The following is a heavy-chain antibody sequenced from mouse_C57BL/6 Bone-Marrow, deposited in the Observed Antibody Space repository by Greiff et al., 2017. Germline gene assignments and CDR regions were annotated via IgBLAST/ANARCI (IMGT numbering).Heavy chain of an antibody. D-gene: IGHD2-5*01. CDR2: ISDGGSYT. V-gene: IGHV5-4*01. J-gene: IGHJ1*03. CDR1: GFTFSSYA. Sequence: EVQLQESGGGLVKPGGSLKLSCAASGFTFSSYAMSWVRQTPEKRLEWVATISDGGSYTYYPDNVKGRFTISRDNAKNNLYLQMSHLKSEDTAMYYCARDPDYSNYEWYFDVWGTGTTVTVSS. CDR3: ARDPDYSNYEWYFDV.